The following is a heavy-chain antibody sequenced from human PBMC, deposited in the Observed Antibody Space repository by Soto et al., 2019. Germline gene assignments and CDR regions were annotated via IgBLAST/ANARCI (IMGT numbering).Heavy chain of an antibody. Sequence: PGESLKISCRASGYSFTSFWIAWVRQVPGKGLEWMGIVYPDDSDTRYSPAFQGQVTISADKSITTAYLQWASLEASDTAVYYCAKNPLQGVVITAFDYWGQGTLVTVSS. D-gene: IGHD3-3*01. CDR2: VYPDDSDT. CDR3: AKNPLQGVVITAFDY. J-gene: IGHJ4*02. V-gene: IGHV5-51*01. CDR1: GYSFTSFW.